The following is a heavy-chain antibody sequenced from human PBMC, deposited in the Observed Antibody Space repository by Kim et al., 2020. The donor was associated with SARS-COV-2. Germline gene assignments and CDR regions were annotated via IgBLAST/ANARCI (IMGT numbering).Heavy chain of an antibody. CDR2: INSDGSST. CDR3: VREVLYCGGCMDV. J-gene: IGHJ6*02. Sequence: GGSLRLSCAASGFTFSAYWMHWVRQTPGKGLVWVSRINSDGSSTNYADSVKGRFTISRDNAKNTLYLQMNSLRAEDTAVYYCVREVLYCGGCMDVWGQGT. D-gene: IGHD2-21*01. V-gene: IGHV3-74*01. CDR1: GFTFSAYW.